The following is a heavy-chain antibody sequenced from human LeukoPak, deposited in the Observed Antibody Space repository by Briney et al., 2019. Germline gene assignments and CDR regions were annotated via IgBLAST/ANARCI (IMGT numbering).Heavy chain of an antibody. V-gene: IGHV3-23*01. J-gene: IGHJ4*02. D-gene: IGHD3-10*01. Sequence: GGSLRLSCTASGFTFSGYAMNWVRQAPGKGLEWVSGISGSGGSTYYADSVKGRFTISRDNSKNTLYLQMNSLRAEDTAVYYCAKRSTVGEYYFDYWGQGTLVTVSS. CDR2: ISGSGGST. CDR3: AKRSTVGEYYFDY. CDR1: GFTFSGYA.